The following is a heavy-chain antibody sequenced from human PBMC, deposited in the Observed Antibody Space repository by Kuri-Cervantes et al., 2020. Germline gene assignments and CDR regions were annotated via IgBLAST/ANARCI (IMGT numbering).Heavy chain of an antibody. D-gene: IGHD6-13*01. CDR3: AKADSSSSIGDY. J-gene: IGHJ4*02. CDR2: ISSSGSTI. CDR1: GFTFSDYY. Sequence: GGSLRLSCAASGFTFSDYYMSWIRQAPGKGLEWVSYISSSGSTIYYADSVKGRFTISRDNAKNTLYLQMNSLRGEDTAVYYCAKADSSSSIGDYWGQGTLVTVSS. V-gene: IGHV3-11*04.